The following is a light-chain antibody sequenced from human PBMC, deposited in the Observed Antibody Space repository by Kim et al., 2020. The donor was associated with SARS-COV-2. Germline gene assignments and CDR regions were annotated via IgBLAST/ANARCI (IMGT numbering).Light chain of an antibody. J-gene: IGLJ3*02. CDR2: EDN. Sequence: KTVTISCTRSSGSIASNYVQWSPQRPGSAPTTVIYEDNQSPSGVPDRFSGSIDSSSNSASLTISGLKTEDEADYYCQSYDSSNWVFGGGTQLTVL. CDR3: QSYDSSNWV. V-gene: IGLV6-57*03. CDR1: SGSIASNY.